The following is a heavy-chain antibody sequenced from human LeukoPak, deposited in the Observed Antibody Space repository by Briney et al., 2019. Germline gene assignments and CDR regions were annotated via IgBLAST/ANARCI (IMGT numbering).Heavy chain of an antibody. D-gene: IGHD5-18*01. V-gene: IGHV3-23*01. J-gene: IGHJ4*02. CDR3: AKDPLDNYGFNN. CDR2: ISGSGGST. Sequence: PGGSLRLSCAASGFTFTSYVISWVRQAPGKGLEWVSSISGSGGSTYYADSVKGRFAISRDNSKNTVYLQMNSLRGEDTAIYYCAKDPLDNYGFNNWGQGTLVTVSS. CDR1: GFTFTSYV.